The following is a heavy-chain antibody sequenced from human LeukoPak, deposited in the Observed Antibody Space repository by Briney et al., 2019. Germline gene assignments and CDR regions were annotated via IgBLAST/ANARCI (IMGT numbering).Heavy chain of an antibody. Sequence: GGSLGLSCAASGFTFSSYAMSWVRQAPGEGLEWVAVISYDGSNKYYADSVKGRFTISRDNSKSTLYLQMNSLRAEDTAVYYCAKDFLSGGSSWYSDAFDIWGQGTMVTVSS. CDR2: ISYDGSNK. CDR3: AKDFLSGGSSWYSDAFDI. CDR1: GFTFSSYA. D-gene: IGHD6-13*01. J-gene: IGHJ3*02. V-gene: IGHV3-30*18.